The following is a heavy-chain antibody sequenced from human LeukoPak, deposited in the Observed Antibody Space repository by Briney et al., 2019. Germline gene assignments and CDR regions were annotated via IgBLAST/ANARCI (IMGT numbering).Heavy chain of an antibody. CDR3: VRVGRNGWQNDY. CDR1: GFSFRSYW. CDR2: INEDGSGE. J-gene: IGHJ4*02. Sequence: PGGSLRLSCAASGFSFRSYWMSWVRQAPGKGLEWVANINEDGSGEYYVDSVKGRFTISRDNAKNPLYLQMNGLRGEDRAVYYCVRVGRNGWQNDYWGQGTLVTVSS. V-gene: IGHV3-7*05. D-gene: IGHD6-19*01.